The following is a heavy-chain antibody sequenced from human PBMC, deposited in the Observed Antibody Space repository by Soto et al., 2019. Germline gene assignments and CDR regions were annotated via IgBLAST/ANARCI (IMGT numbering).Heavy chain of an antibody. V-gene: IGHV5-51*01. Sequence: IGWVRQMPGKGLEWMGIIYPGDSDTRYSPSFQGQVTISADKSISTAYLQWSSLKASDTAMYYCASQEMATKNVDAFDIWGQGTMVTVSS. D-gene: IGHD5-12*01. CDR2: IYPGDSDT. J-gene: IGHJ3*02. CDR3: ASQEMATKNVDAFDI.